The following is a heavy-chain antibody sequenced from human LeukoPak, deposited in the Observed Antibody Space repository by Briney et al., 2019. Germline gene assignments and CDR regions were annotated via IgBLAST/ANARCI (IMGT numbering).Heavy chain of an antibody. V-gene: IGHV3-21*01. CDR3: ARDWAAYSSSSSLDY. CDR1: GFTFSSYS. CDR2: ISSSSSYI. D-gene: IGHD6-6*01. J-gene: IGHJ4*02. Sequence: GGSLRLSCAASGFTFSSYSMNWVRQAPGKGLEWVSSISSSSSYIYYADSVKGRFTISRDNAKNSLYLQMNSLRAEDTAVYYCARDWAAYSSSSSLDYWGQGTLVTVSS.